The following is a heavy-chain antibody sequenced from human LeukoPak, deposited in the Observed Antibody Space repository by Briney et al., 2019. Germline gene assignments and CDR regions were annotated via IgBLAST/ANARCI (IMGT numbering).Heavy chain of an antibody. CDR3: ARGGGYYDSSGYLI. D-gene: IGHD3-22*01. CDR2: MNPNSGNT. Sequence: ASVKVSCKASGYTFTSYDINWARQATGQGLEWMGWMNPNSGNTGYAQKFQGRVTMTRNTSISTAYMELSSLRSEDTAVYYCARGGGYYDSSGYLIWGQGTMVTVSS. J-gene: IGHJ3*02. CDR1: GYTFTSYD. V-gene: IGHV1-8*01.